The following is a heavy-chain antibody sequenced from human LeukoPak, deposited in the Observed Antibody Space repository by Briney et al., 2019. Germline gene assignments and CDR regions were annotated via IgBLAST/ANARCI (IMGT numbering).Heavy chain of an antibody. J-gene: IGHJ4*02. Sequence: GGSLRLSCAASGFTFNNYAMNWVRQAPGKGLEWVTSISGGGETTYYADSAKGRFTISRDNSQNTLYLQMNSLRAEDTAVYYCARDYADYVGYFFFDYWGQGTLVTVSS. D-gene: IGHD4-17*01. CDR3: ARDYADYVGYFFFDY. CDR2: ISGGGETT. CDR1: GFTFNNYA. V-gene: IGHV3-23*01.